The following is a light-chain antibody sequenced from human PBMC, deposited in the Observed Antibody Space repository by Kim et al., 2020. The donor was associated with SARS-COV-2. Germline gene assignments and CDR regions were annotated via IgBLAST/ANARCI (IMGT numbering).Light chain of an antibody. CDR3: QQCKGAPWT. V-gene: IGKV1-27*01. CDR1: QGISNY. J-gene: IGKJ1*01. Sequence: ASVGDRVTITCRASQGISNYLAWYQQKPGKVPKLLIYAASALRSGVPSRFSGSGSGTDFTLTITRLQPEDVAVYYCQQCKGAPWTFGHGTKVEIK. CDR2: AAS.